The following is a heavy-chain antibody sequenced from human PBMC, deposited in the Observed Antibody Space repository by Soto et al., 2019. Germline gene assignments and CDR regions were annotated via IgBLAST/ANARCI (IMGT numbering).Heavy chain of an antibody. Sequence: ASVKVSCKASGYTFTSYAMHWVRQAPGQRLEWMGWINAGNGNTKYSQKFQGRVTITRDTSASTAYMELSSLRSEDTAVYYCARGVVVEAATRFYYYMDVWGKGTTVTVSS. CDR2: INAGNGNT. CDR3: ARGVVVEAATRFYYYMDV. CDR1: GYTFTSYA. V-gene: IGHV1-3*01. J-gene: IGHJ6*03. D-gene: IGHD2-15*01.